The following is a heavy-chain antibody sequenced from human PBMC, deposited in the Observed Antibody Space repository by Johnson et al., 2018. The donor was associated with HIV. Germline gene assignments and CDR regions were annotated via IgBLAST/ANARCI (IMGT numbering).Heavy chain of an antibody. J-gene: IGHJ3*02. D-gene: IGHD2-21*02. CDR2: ISGSGGST. V-gene: IGHV3-11*04. CDR3: ARGPSAYCGGDCPGGAFDI. Sequence: QVQLVESGGGLVKPGGSLRLSCAASGFTFSDYYMSWIRQAPGKGLEWVSAISGSGGSTYYADSVKGRFTISRDNSKNSLYLQMNSLRAEDTAVYYCARGPSAYCGGDCPGGAFDIWGQGTMVTVSS. CDR1: GFTFSDYY.